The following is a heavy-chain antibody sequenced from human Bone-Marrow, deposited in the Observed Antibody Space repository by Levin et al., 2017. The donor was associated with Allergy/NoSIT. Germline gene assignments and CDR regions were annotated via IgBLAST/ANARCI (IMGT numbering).Heavy chain of an antibody. V-gene: IGHV1-69*13. J-gene: IGHJ1*01. CDR1: GGSFTSYA. Sequence: SVKVSCKASGGSFTSYAISWVRQAPGQGLEWMGGIIPARGPANFAQKFQGRVKITADEFTRTVDMEMSGLKFDDTAVYDCAREAGGSSCHERARGRCGFFQLWGQGTPVSVSA. CDR3: AREAGGSSCHERARGRCGFFQL. CDR2: IIPARGPA. D-gene: IGHD2-15*01.